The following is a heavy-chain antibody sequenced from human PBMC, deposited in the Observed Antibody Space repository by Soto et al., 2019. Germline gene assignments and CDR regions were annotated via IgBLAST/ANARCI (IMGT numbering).Heavy chain of an antibody. Sequence: GGSLRLSCAASGFTFSSYSMNWVRQAPGKGLEWVSSISSSSSYIYYAGSVKGRFTISRDNAKNSLYLQMNSLRAEDTAVYYCAREQIYYYDSDRAFDIWGQGTMVTVSS. CDR3: AREQIYYYDSDRAFDI. CDR1: GFTFSSYS. CDR2: ISSSSSYI. J-gene: IGHJ3*02. D-gene: IGHD3-22*01. V-gene: IGHV3-21*01.